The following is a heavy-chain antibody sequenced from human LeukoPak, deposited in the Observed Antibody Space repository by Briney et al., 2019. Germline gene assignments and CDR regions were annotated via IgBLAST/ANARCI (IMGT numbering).Heavy chain of an antibody. D-gene: IGHD5-18*01. Sequence: GGSLRLPCAASGFTFSTYSINWVRQAPGKGLEWVSYISSSSGTIYYADSVKGRFTISRDNAKNSLYLQMNSLRAEDTAVYYCARTRGYSYGLIDYWGQGTLVTVSS. V-gene: IGHV3-48*04. CDR1: GFTFSTYS. CDR2: ISSSSGTI. J-gene: IGHJ4*02. CDR3: ARTRGYSYGLIDY.